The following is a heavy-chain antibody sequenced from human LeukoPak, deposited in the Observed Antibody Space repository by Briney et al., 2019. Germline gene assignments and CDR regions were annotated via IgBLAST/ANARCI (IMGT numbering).Heavy chain of an antibody. CDR2: IYNSGNT. Sequence: PSETLSLTCTVSGGSISIYYWSWIRQPPGKGLEWIGYIYNSGNTNYNPSFKSRVTISVDTSKNQFSLKLSSVTAADTAVYYCARGTDPIYSYCSSTSCYKGYYFDYWGQGTLVTVSS. V-gene: IGHV4-59*12. D-gene: IGHD2-2*02. CDR1: GGSISIYY. CDR3: ARGTDPIYSYCSSTSCYKGYYFDY. J-gene: IGHJ4*02.